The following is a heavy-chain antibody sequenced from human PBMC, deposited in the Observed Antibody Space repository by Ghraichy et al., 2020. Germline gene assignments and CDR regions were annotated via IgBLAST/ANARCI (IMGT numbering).Heavy chain of an antibody. CDR2: INLDGSAK. V-gene: IGHV3-7*01. J-gene: IGHJ4*02. CDR1: GFTFTRYW. Sequence: LSLTCSASGFTFTRYWMSWVRQAPGKGPEWVASINLDGSAKKYVDSVKGRITISRDNAKNSLYLQMNSLRAEDTAVYYFARWYDASDYWGQVPLVTVSS. D-gene: IGHD3-16*01. CDR3: ARWYDASDY.